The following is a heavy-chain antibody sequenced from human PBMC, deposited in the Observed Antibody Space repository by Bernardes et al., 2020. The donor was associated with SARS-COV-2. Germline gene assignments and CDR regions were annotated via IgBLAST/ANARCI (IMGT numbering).Heavy chain of an antibody. CDR2: IYYSGST. Sequence: SETLSLTCTVSGGSISSSSYYWGWIRQPPGKGLEWIGSIYYSGSTYYNPSLKSRVTISVDTSKNQFSLKLSSVTAADTAVYYCARHALNEITIFGVVPRRYFDYCGQGTLVTVSS. V-gene: IGHV4-39*01. CDR1: GGSISSSSYY. D-gene: IGHD3-3*01. CDR3: ARHALNEITIFGVVPRRYFDY. J-gene: IGHJ4*02.